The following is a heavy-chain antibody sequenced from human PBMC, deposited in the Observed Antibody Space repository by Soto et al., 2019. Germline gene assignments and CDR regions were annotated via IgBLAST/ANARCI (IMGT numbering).Heavy chain of an antibody. Sequence: EVQLVESGGGLIQPGGSLRLSCTASGFTVSSNYMSWVRQAPGKGLEWVSVIYSGGSIYYADSVKGRFTISRDSSKNTLYLQMNSLRAEDTAVYYCARFSGYPNYYFDYWGQGTLVTVSS. V-gene: IGHV3-53*01. D-gene: IGHD5-18*01. J-gene: IGHJ4*02. CDR1: GFTVSSNY. CDR3: ARFSGYPNYYFDY. CDR2: IYSGGSI.